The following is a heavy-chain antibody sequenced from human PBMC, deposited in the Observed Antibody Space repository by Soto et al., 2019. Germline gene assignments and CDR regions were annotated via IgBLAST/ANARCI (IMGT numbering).Heavy chain of an antibody. J-gene: IGHJ4*02. CDR1: GFTFSSLW. CDR2: IKPDGSDQ. D-gene: IGHD3-10*01. CDR3: TRAGGSYYFDF. Sequence: EVQLVESGGGLVLPGGSLRLSCAASGFTFSSLWMSWVRQAPGKGLEWVANIKPDGSDQYYVDSVKGRFTISRDNARNSLYLQMTSLRGDDTAVYYCTRAGGSYYFDFGGQGTLVTVS. V-gene: IGHV3-7*01.